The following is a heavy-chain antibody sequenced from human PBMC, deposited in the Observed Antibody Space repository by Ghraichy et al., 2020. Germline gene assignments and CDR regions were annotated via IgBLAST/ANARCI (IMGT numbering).Heavy chain of an antibody. CDR1: GFILSDCW. D-gene: IGHD4-17*01. V-gene: IGHV3-7*01. CDR2: INRDGSEI. Sequence: LSLTCAASGFILSDCWMSWVRQTPGKGLEWVAHINRDGSEIYYVDSVKGRFTISRDNAKNSLSLQMNSLRVEDTAVYYCARNPSGDYLDFWGQGTLVTVSS. CDR3: ARNPSGDYLDF. J-gene: IGHJ4*02.